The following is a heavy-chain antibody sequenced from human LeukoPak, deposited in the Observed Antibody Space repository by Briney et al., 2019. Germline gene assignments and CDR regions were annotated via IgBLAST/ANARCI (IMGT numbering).Heavy chain of an antibody. J-gene: IGHJ3*02. Sequence: GESLKISCKGSGYSFTSHWIGWVRQMPGKGLEWMGIIYPGDSETRYSPSFQRQVTISADKSISTAYLQWSSLKASDTAMFYCARSFTATTGIDAFDIWGQGTMVTVSS. D-gene: IGHD6-13*01. CDR2: IYPGDSET. CDR1: GYSFTSHW. CDR3: ARSFTATTGIDAFDI. V-gene: IGHV5-51*01.